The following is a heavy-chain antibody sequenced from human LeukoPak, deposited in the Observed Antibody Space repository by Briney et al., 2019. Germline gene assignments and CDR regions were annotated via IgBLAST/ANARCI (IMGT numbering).Heavy chain of an antibody. D-gene: IGHD3-10*01. CDR3: TTAMYYGSGSYYGINWFDP. Sequence: GGSLRLSCTASGFTFGDYAMSWFRQAPGKGLEWVGRIKSKTDGGTTDYAAPVKGRFTISRDESKNTLYLQMNSLKTEDTAVYYCTTAMYYGSGSYYGINWFDPWGQGTLVTVSS. CDR2: IKSKTDGGTT. CDR1: GFTFGDYA. V-gene: IGHV3-15*01. J-gene: IGHJ5*02.